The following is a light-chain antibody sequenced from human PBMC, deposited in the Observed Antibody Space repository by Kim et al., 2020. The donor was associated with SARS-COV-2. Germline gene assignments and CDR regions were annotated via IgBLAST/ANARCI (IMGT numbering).Light chain of an antibody. Sequence: SLSPGESATLSCRASQSVGNSLAWYQQKPGQAPRLVSYDASNRATGIPVRFSGGGSGTDFTLTISSLEPDDFAVYYCQQRRNLISFGQGTRLEIK. J-gene: IGKJ5*01. CDR2: DAS. V-gene: IGKV3-11*01. CDR1: QSVGNS. CDR3: QQRRNLIS.